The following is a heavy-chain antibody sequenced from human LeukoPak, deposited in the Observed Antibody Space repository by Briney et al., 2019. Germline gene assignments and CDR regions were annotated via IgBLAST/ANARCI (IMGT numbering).Heavy chain of an antibody. CDR1: GFTFSSYA. Sequence: GGSLRLSCAASGFTFSSYAMHWVRQAPGKGLEWVAVISYDGSNKYYADSVKGRFTISRDNSKNTLYLQMNSLSVEDTAVYYCARAQYYYGSGEYYFDYWGQGTLVTVSP. V-gene: IGHV3-30-3*01. CDR3: ARAQYYYGSGEYYFDY. J-gene: IGHJ4*02. D-gene: IGHD3-10*01. CDR2: ISYDGSNK.